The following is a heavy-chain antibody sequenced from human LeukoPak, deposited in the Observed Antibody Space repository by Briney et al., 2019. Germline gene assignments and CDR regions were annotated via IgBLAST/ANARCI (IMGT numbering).Heavy chain of an antibody. CDR3: ARWIQLKNFDY. D-gene: IGHD5-18*01. V-gene: IGHV3-21*01. J-gene: IGHJ4*02. CDR2: ISSSSSYI. Sequence: GGSLRLSCAASGFTFSSYSMNWVRQAPGKGLEWVSSISSSSSYIYYVDSVKGRFTISRDNAKNSLYLQMNSLRAEDTAVYYCARWIQLKNFDYWGQGTLVTVSS. CDR1: GFTFSSYS.